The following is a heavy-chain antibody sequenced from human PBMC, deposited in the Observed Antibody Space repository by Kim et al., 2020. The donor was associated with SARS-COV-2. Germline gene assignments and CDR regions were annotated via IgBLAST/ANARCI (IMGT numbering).Heavy chain of an antibody. CDR1: GGSFSGYY. J-gene: IGHJ5*02. CDR2: INHSGST. V-gene: IGHV4-34*01. D-gene: IGHD2-2*01. Sequence: SETLSLTCAVYGGSFSGYYWSWIRQPPGKGLEWIGEINHSGSTNYNPSLKSRVTISVDTSKNQFSLKLSSVTAADTAVYYCARGPRWYCSSTSCSQFDP. CDR3: ARGPRWYCSSTSCSQFDP.